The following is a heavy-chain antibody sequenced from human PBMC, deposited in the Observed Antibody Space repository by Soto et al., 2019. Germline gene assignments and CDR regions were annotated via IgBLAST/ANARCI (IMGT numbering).Heavy chain of an antibody. J-gene: IGHJ5*02. CDR3: ARADYDILTGYRALFDP. V-gene: IGHV4-59*01. Sequence: SETLSLTCTVSGGSISSYYWSWIRQPPGKGLEWIGYIYYSGSTNYNPSLKSRVTISVDTSKNQFSLKLSSVTAADTAVYYCARADYDILTGYRALFDPWGQGALVTVSS. CDR1: GGSISSYY. D-gene: IGHD3-9*01. CDR2: IYYSGST.